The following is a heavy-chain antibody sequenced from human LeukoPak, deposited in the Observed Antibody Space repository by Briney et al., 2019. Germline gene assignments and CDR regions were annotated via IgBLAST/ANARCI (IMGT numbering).Heavy chain of an antibody. V-gene: IGHV3-23*01. D-gene: IGHD2-2*01. CDR3: AKTFCSSPSCYSPDY. Sequence: RGALRVSCADPGFTFSTYTMCWVRPAPGKGLERVSFISVSGDTTYYADSVKGRFTISRDNSKNTLYLQMNSLRAEDTAVYYCAKTFCSSPSCYSPDYWGQGTLVTVSS. CDR1: GFTFSTYT. J-gene: IGHJ4*02. CDR2: ISVSGDTT.